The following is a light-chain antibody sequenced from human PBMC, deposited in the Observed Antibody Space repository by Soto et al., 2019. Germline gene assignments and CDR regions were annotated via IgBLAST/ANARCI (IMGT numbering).Light chain of an antibody. CDR1: QSISSN. J-gene: IGKJ4*01. CDR2: RTS. Sequence: EIVMTQSPATLSVSPGERATLSCRASQSISSNLAWYQQKPGQAPRLLMFRTSSRATGFPARFSGSGSGTEFNLTISSLQSEDFGVYYCQQYNNWPRATFGGRTKVDNK. V-gene: IGKV3-15*01. CDR3: QQYNNWPRAT.